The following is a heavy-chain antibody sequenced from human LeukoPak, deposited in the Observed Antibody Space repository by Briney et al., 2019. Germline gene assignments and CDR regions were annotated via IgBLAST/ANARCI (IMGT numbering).Heavy chain of an antibody. J-gene: IGHJ4*02. CDR1: GFTFSSYA. CDR3: ARLGIITAAGSNDY. CDR2: ISYSGDTI. Sequence: PGGSLRLSCAASGFTFSSYAMSWVRQAPGKGLEWVSYISYSGDTIYYADSVKGRFTVSRDNAKNSLYLQMNSLRAEDTAVYYCARLGIITAAGSNDYWGQGTLVTVSS. D-gene: IGHD6-13*01. V-gene: IGHV3-48*04.